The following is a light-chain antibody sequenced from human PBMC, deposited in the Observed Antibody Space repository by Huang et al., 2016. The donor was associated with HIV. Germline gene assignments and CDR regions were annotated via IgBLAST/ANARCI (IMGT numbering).Light chain of an antibody. CDR2: GAS. Sequence: EIVTTQSPATLSVSPGAGATLSCRASQGVSSNLAWYHQKPGQAPSLLIYGASNRATGIPVRFSGSGAGTEFTLTISSLQSEDFAVYYCQQYDNWPPYTFGQGTKLEIK. CDR1: QGVSSN. V-gene: IGKV3-15*01. J-gene: IGKJ2*01. CDR3: QQYDNWPPYT.